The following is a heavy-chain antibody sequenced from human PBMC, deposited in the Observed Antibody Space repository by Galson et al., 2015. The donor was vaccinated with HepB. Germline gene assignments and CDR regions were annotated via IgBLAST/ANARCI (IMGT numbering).Heavy chain of an antibody. CDR3: ARAILSLRIAVAGPVYGMDV. CDR2: VYSGGST. J-gene: IGHJ6*02. CDR1: GFTVSSNY. D-gene: IGHD6-19*01. V-gene: IGHV3-66*01. Sequence: SLRLSCAASGFTVSSNYMSWVRQAPGKGLEWVSVVYSGGSTYYADSVKGRFTISRDNSKNTLYLQMNGLRAEDTAVYYCARAILSLRIAVAGPVYGMDVWGQGTTVTVSS.